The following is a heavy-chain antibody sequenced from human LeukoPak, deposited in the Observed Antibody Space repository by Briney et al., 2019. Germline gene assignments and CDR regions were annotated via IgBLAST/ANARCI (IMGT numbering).Heavy chain of an antibody. CDR3: ARREDFWYFDL. V-gene: IGHV4-59*08. CDR1: GGSISTYY. Sequence: SETLSLACTISGGSISTYYWSWIRQPPGKGLEWIGYIYYTGSTNYNPSLKSRVTFSVDTSKNHFSLKLISVTAADTAVYYCARREDFWYFDLWSRGTLVTVSS. J-gene: IGHJ2*01. CDR2: IYYTGST.